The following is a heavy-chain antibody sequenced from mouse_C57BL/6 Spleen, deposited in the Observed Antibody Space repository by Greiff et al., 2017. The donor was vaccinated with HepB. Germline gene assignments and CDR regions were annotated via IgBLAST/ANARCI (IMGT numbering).Heavy chain of an antibody. D-gene: IGHD1-1*01. J-gene: IGHJ2*01. CDR1: GYSITSGYY. CDR3: ARDQDYGSSYDY. CDR2: ISYDGSN. V-gene: IGHV3-6*01. Sequence: EVQLQESGPGLVKPSQSLSLTCSVTGYSITSGYYWNWIRQFPGNKLEWMGYISYDGSNNYNPSLKNRISITRDTSKNQFFLKLNSVTTEDTATYYCARDQDYGSSYDYGGQGTTLTVSS.